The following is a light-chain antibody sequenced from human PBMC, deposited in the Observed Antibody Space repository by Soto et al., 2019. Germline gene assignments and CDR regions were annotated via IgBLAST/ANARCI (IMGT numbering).Light chain of an antibody. CDR3: QQYGSSPRT. CDR1: QSVSSSY. J-gene: IGKJ2*01. CDR2: GAS. V-gene: IGKV3-20*01. Sequence: EIVLTQSPGTLSLPPGERATLSCRASQSVSSSYLAWYQQKPGQAPRLLIYGASSRATGIPDRFSGSGSGTDFTLTISRLEPEDFAVYYCQQYGSSPRTFGQGTKLVIK.